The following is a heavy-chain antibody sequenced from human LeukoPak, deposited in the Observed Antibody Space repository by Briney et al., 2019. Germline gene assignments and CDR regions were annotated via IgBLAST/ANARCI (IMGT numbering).Heavy chain of an antibody. CDR2: IRSQTAGGTT. Sequence: PGGSLRLPCAVSGLTLSNVWMNWVRQAPGKGLEWVGRIRSQTAGGTTDFAAPVKGRFSISRDDSKNSLYLQMNSLTSEDTAVYYCAHGSAQYYEYWGQGTLVTVSS. D-gene: IGHD2-15*01. J-gene: IGHJ1*01. CDR1: GLTLSNVW. V-gene: IGHV3-15*07. CDR3: AHGSAQYYEY.